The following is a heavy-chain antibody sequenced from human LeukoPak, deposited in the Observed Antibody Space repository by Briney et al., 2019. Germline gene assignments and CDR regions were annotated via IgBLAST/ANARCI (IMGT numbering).Heavy chain of an antibody. D-gene: IGHD4-17*01. CDR2: IYYSGST. V-gene: IGHV4-59*01. CDR1: GGSISSYY. Sequence: SETLSLTCTVSGGSISSYYWSWIRQPPGKGLEWIGYIYYSGSTNYNPSLKSRVTISVDTSKNQFSLKLSSVTAADTAVYYCARGGIGDYGAGYYYYYGMDVWGQGTTVTVSS. J-gene: IGHJ6*02. CDR3: ARGGIGDYGAGYYYYYGMDV.